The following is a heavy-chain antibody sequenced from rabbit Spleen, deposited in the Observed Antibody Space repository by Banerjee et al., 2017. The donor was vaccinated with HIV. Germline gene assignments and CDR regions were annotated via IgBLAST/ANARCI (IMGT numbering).Heavy chain of an antibody. J-gene: IGHJ3*01. V-gene: IGHV1S45*01. CDR3: ARFYAGYGDFGYAAM. CDR2: IAAGSGGTT. Sequence: EQLEESGGGLVKPEGSLTLTCTVSGFSFISGYYMCWVRQAPGKGLEWIACIAAGSGGTTYYANWAKGRFPISKTSSTTVTLQMTSLTAADTATYFCARFYAGYGDFGYAAMWGQGTLVTVS. D-gene: IGHD7-1*01. CDR1: GFSFISGYY.